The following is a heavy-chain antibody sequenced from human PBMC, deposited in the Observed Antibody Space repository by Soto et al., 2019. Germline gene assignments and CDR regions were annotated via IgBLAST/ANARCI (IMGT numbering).Heavy chain of an antibody. CDR3: ARGLAAPTAGTLDY. Sequence: PSETLSLTCAVSGGSISSTNWWNWVRRPPGKGLEWIGDIYHRGSTNYNPSLKSRVTISVDKSKNQFSLRLSLVTAADTAVYYCARGLAAPTAGTLDYWGLGILVTVSS. CDR1: GGSISSTNW. CDR2: IYHRGST. V-gene: IGHV4-4*02. J-gene: IGHJ4*02. D-gene: IGHD1-1*01.